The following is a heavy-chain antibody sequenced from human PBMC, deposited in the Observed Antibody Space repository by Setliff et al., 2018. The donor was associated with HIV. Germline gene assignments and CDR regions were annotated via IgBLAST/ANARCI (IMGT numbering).Heavy chain of an antibody. CDR1: GGSISSGSYY. CDR3: ARDATSEGYMDV. J-gene: IGHJ6*03. V-gene: IGHV4-61*09. Sequence: LSLTCTVSGGSISSGSYYWSWIRQPAGKGLEWIGHIYTSGSTNYNPSLKSRVTISVDTSENQFSLKLTSVTAADTAMYFCARDATSEGYMDVWGKGTTVTVSS. CDR2: IYTSGST.